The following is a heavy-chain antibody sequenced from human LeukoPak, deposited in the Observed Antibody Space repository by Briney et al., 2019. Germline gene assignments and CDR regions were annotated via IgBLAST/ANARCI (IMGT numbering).Heavy chain of an antibody. CDR1: GFTFTSSA. V-gene: IGHV1-58*02. Sequence: ASVKVSCKASGFTFTSSAMQWVRQARGQRLEWIGWIVVGSGNTNYAQKFQERVTITRDMSTSTAYMELSSLRSEDTAVYYCAAEQPRGSYNLNAFDIWGQGTMVTVSS. CDR2: IVVGSGNT. D-gene: IGHD5-24*01. CDR3: AAEQPRGSYNLNAFDI. J-gene: IGHJ3*02.